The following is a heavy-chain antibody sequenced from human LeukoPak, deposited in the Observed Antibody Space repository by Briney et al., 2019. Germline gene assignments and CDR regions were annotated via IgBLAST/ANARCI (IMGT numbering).Heavy chain of an antibody. Sequence: GGSLRLSCAASGFTFSSYAMSWVRQAPGKGLEWVSAISGSGGSTYYADSVKGRFTISRDNSKNTLYLQMNSLRAEDTAVYYCAKDRYYDSSGYYLVADYWGQGTLVTVSS. CDR2: ISGSGGST. V-gene: IGHV3-23*01. J-gene: IGHJ4*02. CDR1: GFTFSSYA. CDR3: AKDRYYDSSGYYLVADY. D-gene: IGHD3-22*01.